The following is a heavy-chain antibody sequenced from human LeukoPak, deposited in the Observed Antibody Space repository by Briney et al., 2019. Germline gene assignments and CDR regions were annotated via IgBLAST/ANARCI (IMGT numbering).Heavy chain of an antibody. CDR2: ISAYNGNT. D-gene: IGHD6-13*01. CDR3: ARDWYRIAAAGGGYYFDY. Sequence: GASVKVSCKASGYTFTSYGISWVRQAPGQGLEWMGRISAYNGNTNYAQKLQGRVTMTTDTSTSTAYMELGSLRSDDTAVYYCARDWYRIAAAGGGYYFDYWGQGTLVTVSS. V-gene: IGHV1-18*04. J-gene: IGHJ4*02. CDR1: GYTFTSYG.